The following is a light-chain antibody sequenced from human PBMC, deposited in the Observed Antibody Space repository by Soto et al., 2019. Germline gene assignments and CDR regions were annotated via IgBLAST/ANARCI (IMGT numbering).Light chain of an antibody. Sequence: SYELTQPPSVSVSPGQTASITCSGDKLGDKYACWYQQKPGQSPVLVIYQDRKRPSGIPERFSGSKSGNTATLTISGTQAIDEADYYCQAWDSSTVVFGGGTKLTVL. CDR3: QAWDSSTVV. J-gene: IGLJ2*01. V-gene: IGLV3-1*01. CDR1: KLGDKY. CDR2: QDR.